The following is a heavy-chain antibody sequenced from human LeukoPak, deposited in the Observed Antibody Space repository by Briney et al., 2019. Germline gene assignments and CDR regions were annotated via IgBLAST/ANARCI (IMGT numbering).Heavy chain of an antibody. CDR1: GYSLTDYY. D-gene: IGHD2-15*01. J-gene: IGHJ5*02. Sequence: ASVKVSCKASGYSLTDYYIHWVRQAPGQGLEWMGWINPNSGDTNYAQKFQGRVTTTRDTSISTAYMELSRLKSDDTALYYCARPPYCSGGSCLNWFGPWGQGTLVTVSS. V-gene: IGHV1-2*02. CDR3: ARPPYCSGGSCLNWFGP. CDR2: INPNSGDT.